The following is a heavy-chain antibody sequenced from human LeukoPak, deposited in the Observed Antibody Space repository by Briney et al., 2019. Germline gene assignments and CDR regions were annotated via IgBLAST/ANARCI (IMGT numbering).Heavy chain of an antibody. CDR2: INPNSGGT. CDR1: GYTFTGYY. J-gene: IGHJ4*02. V-gene: IGHV1-2*02. CDR3: ARVKRSGYDLATPFDY. D-gene: IGHD5-12*01. Sequence: GASVKVSCKASGYTFTGYYMHWVRQAPGQGLEWMGWINPNSGGTNYAQKFQGRVTMTRDTSISTAYMELSRLRSDDTAVYYCARVKRSGYDLATPFDYWGQGTLVTVSS.